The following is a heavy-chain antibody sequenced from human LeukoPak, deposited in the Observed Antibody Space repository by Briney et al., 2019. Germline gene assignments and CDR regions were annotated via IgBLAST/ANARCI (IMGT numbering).Heavy chain of an antibody. Sequence: PGRSLRLSCAASGFTFSSYGMHWVRQAPGKGLEWVAVIWYDGSNKYYADSVKGRFTISRDNSKNTLYLQMNSLRADDTAVYYCGASRRTPTGNYYFDYWGQGTLVTVSS. D-gene: IGHD1-14*01. CDR1: GFTFSSYG. CDR2: IWYDGSNK. CDR3: GASRRTPTGNYYFDY. V-gene: IGHV3-33*01. J-gene: IGHJ4*02.